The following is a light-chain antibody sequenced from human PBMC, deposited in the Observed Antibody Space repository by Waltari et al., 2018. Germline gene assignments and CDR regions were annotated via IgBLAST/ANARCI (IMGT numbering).Light chain of an antibody. Sequence: ENVLTQSPGTLSLSPGERATLSCRASQSIGNNYLAWYQQKPGHAPRLLIYAASIRATGIPDRFSGSGSGTDFTLTISRLEPEDFAVFYCHQYDRSPWTFGQGTKVEF. V-gene: IGKV3-20*01. CDR1: QSIGNNY. CDR3: HQYDRSPWT. J-gene: IGKJ1*01. CDR2: AAS.